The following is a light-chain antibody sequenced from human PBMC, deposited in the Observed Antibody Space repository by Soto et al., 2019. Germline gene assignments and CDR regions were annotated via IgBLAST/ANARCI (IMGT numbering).Light chain of an antibody. J-gene: IGKJ1*01. Sequence: EIEMTQSPATLSLAPGERVTLSCRASESVSTNLAWYQQKAGQAPRLLIYAASTRATGIPARFSGSGSGTEFTLTISSLQPEDFATYYCQQSYSTPPTFGQGTKVDIK. CDR2: AAS. V-gene: IGKV3-15*01. CDR1: ESVSTN. CDR3: QQSYSTPPT.